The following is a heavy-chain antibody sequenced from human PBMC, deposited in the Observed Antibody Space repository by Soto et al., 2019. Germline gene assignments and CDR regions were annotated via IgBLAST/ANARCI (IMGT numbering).Heavy chain of an antibody. V-gene: IGHV4-39*07. CDR2: IYYSGST. D-gene: IGHD2-2*01. Sequence: PSETLSLTCTVSDASISSSSYYWAWIRQPPGKGLEWIGSIYYSGSTYYNPSLRSRVTISVDTSKNQFSLKLSSVTAADTAVYYCARGKLGLRGVPLDFYYYFYGLVVWGQGTTVTLSS. J-gene: IGHJ6*02. CDR1: DASISSSSYY. CDR3: ARGKLGLRGVPLDFYYYFYGLVV.